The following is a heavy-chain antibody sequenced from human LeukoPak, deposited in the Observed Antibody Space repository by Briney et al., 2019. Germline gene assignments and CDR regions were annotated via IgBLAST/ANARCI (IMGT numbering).Heavy chain of an antibody. D-gene: IGHD3-3*01. CDR3: ARADFWSGYYTGISSWFDP. J-gene: IGHJ5*02. CDR2: IYHSGST. V-gene: IGHV4-38-2*02. Sequence: SETLSLTCTVSGYSISSGYYWGWIRQPPGKGLEWIGSIYHSGSTYYNPSLKSRVTISVDTSKNQFSLKLSSVTAADTAVYYCARADFWSGYYTGISSWFDPWGQGTLVTVSS. CDR1: GYSISSGYY.